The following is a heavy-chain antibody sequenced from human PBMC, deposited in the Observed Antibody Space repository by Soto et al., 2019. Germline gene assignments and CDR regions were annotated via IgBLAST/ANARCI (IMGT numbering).Heavy chain of an antibody. J-gene: IGHJ4*01. D-gene: IGHD3-22*01. Sequence: VGSLRLSCAASGFTFRSYSMNWVRQAPGKGLELVSSISRGSSYIYYADSLKGRFTISRDNAKNSLYLQMNSLRVEDTAVYYCARGSDDSSGYYYSAADYWGQGTLVTVSS. CDR3: ARGSDDSSGYYYSAADY. CDR2: ISRGSSYI. V-gene: IGHV3-21*01. CDR1: GFTFRSYS.